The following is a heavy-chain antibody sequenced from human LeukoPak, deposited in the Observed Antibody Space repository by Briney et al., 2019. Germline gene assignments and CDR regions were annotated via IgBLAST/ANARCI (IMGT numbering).Heavy chain of an antibody. CDR3: AREGDDSGYYDY. CDR1: GGSISSYY. CDR2: IYYSGST. D-gene: IGHD3-22*01. Sequence: PSETLSLTCTVSGGSISSYYWSWIRQPPGKGLEWIGYIYYSGSTNYNPSLKSRVTISVDTSKNQFSLKLSSVTAADTAVYYCAREGDDSGYYDYWGQGTLVTVSS. J-gene: IGHJ4*02. V-gene: IGHV4-59*01.